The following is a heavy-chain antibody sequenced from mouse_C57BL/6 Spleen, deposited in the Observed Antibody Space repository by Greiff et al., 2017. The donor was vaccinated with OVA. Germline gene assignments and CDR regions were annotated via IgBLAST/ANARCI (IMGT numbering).Heavy chain of an antibody. CDR2: IDPNSGGT. CDR1: GYTFTSYW. D-gene: IGHD2-5*01. J-gene: IGHJ2*01. CDR3: ARFKSYSNYFDY. V-gene: IGHV1-72*01. Sequence: QVQLQQPGAELVKPGASVKLSCKASGYTFTSYWMHWVKQRPGRGLEWIGRIDPNSGGTKYNEKFKSKATLTVDKPSSTAYMQLSRLTAEDSAVYYCARFKSYSNYFDYWGQGTTLTVSS.